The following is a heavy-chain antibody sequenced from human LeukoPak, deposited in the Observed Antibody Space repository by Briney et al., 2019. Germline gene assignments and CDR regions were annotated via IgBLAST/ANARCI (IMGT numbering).Heavy chain of an antibody. J-gene: IGHJ5*02. Sequence: SETLSLTCTVSGRSIRSHSWHWIRQSPGKGLEWIGSINYFGTTTYKPSLKSRVTLSVDTSKNQFSLKLTSVTAADTAVYYCARDIGGDTDGRASYWFAPWGQGTLVTVSS. CDR3: ARDIGGDTDGRASYWFAP. CDR1: GRSIRSHS. V-gene: IGHV4-59*11. CDR2: INYFGTT. D-gene: IGHD1-1*01.